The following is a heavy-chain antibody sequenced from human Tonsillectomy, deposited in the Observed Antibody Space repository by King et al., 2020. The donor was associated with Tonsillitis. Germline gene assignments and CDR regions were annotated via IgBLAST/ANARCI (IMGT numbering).Heavy chain of an antibody. CDR2: IYTDGTT. Sequence: EVQLVESGGGLVQPGGSLRLSCAVSGFNVSFNCMNWVRQAPGKGLEWVSVIYTDGTTLYADSVKGRFTVSRDNSRNTLYLQMNSLRVEDTAVYFCARDFSAGDSVFDNWGQGTLVTVSS. V-gene: IGHV3-66*01. CDR3: ARDFSAGDSVFDN. J-gene: IGHJ4*02. D-gene: IGHD5-18*01. CDR1: GFNVSFNC.